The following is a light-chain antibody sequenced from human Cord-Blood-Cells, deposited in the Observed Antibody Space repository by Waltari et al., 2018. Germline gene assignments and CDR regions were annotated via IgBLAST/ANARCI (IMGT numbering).Light chain of an antibody. CDR3: QQYGSSPLT. V-gene: IGKV3-20*01. Sequence: VLPQSPGPLSLSPGALATLSCRARQSVNSSHLALYQLKPGQAPRLLIYGASSRATGIPDRFSGSGSGTDFTFTISRLEPEDFAVYDCQQYGSSPLTFGGGTKVEIK. CDR1: QSVNSSH. CDR2: GAS. J-gene: IGKJ4*01.